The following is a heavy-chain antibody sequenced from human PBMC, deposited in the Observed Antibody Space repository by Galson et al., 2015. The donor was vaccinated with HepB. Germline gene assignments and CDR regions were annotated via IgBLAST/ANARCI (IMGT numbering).Heavy chain of an antibody. J-gene: IGHJ4*02. V-gene: IGHV5-51*01. D-gene: IGHD2-15*01. CDR2: IYPGDSES. CDR3: ARHRVGYCSGSRCYDFDY. Sequence: QSGAEVKKPGESLKISCKGSGYSFTNYWIGWVRQMPGKGLEWMGIIYPGDSESRYSPSFQGQVTISADKSISTAYLQWSSLKASDTAMYYCARHRVGYCSGSRCYDFDYWGQGTLVAASS. CDR1: GYSFTNYW.